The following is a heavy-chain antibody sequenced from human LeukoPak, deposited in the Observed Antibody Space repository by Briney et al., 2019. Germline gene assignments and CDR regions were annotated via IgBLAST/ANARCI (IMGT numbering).Heavy chain of an antibody. CDR3: ARGRPTAVTTFDY. CDR1: GFTSSTYS. J-gene: IGHJ4*02. V-gene: IGHV3-21*01. CDR2: ISSSSESI. Sequence: PGGSLRLSCAASGFTSSTYSMNWVRQAPGKGLEWVSSISSSSESIYYADSVKGRFTISRDNAKNSLYLQMNSLRDEDTAVYYCARGRPTAVTTFDYWGQGTLVTVSS. D-gene: IGHD4-17*01.